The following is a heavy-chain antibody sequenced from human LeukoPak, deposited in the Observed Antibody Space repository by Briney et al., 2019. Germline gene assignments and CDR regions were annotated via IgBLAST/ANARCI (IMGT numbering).Heavy chain of an antibody. J-gene: IGHJ6*02. Sequence: SSETLSLTCTVYGGSLTDYFWTWLRQSPGKGLEWIGEINDYTGDTNYNPSLNSRVSISLEKSKNQFSLELRSVTAADTAVYYCARGRIAKIVVVHSFSYGMDVWGQGTTVTVSS. CDR2: INDYTGDT. V-gene: IGHV4-34*01. CDR3: ARGRIAKIVVVHSFSYGMDV. D-gene: IGHD3-22*01. CDR1: GGSLTDYF.